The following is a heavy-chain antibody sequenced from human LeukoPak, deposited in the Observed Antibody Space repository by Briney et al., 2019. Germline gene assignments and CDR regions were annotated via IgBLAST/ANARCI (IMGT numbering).Heavy chain of an antibody. CDR1: GGTFSSYA. CDR3: ATYIRFLEWSDAFDI. J-gene: IGHJ3*02. D-gene: IGHD3-3*01. Sequence: SVKVSYKASGGTFSSYAISWVRQAPGQGLEWMGGIIPIFGTANYAQKFQGRVTITTDESTSTAYMELSSLRSEDTAVYYCATYIRFLEWSDAFDIWGQGTMVTVSS. V-gene: IGHV1-69*05. CDR2: IIPIFGTA.